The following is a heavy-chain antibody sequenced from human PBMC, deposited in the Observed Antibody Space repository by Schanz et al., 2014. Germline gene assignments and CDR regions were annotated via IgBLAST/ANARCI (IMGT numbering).Heavy chain of an antibody. CDR3: VRDYNWGFDN. J-gene: IGHJ4*02. D-gene: IGHD7-27*01. V-gene: IGHV3-23*04. Sequence: EVQLVESGGGLVQPGGSLRLSCAASGFTFNNYDMNWVRLVPGKGLECVSGISGGGGSAYYADSVKGRFTISRDNSKSSLYLQMSSLRDEDTAIYYCVRDYNWGFDNWGQGTLVTVSS. CDR2: ISGGGGSA. CDR1: GFTFNNYD.